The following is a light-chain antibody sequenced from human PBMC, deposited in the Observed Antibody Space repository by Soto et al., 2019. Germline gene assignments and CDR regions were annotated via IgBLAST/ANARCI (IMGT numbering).Light chain of an antibody. Sequence: EIVMTQSPATLSASPGERATLSCRASQSVSNSYLAWYQQKPGQAPRLLIYGASSRATGIPDRFSGSGSGTDFTLTISRLEPEDFAVYYCQQYGSSITFGQGTRLEIK. J-gene: IGKJ5*01. V-gene: IGKV3-20*01. CDR3: QQYGSSIT. CDR2: GAS. CDR1: QSVSNSY.